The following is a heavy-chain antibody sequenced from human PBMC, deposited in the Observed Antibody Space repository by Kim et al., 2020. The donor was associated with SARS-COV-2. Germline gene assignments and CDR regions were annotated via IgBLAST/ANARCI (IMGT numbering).Heavy chain of an antibody. Sequence: SVKVSCKASGGSFRTYALSWVRQAPGQGLEWMGGIIPMFSTSNYAQKFQGRVTNTADELTSTAYMEMSSLRSEVTAVYYCAGGLTGNRAEHFDPWGQGT. CDR3: AGGLTGNRAEHFDP. CDR1: GGSFRTYA. D-gene: IGHD7-27*01. CDR2: IIPMFSTS. J-gene: IGHJ5*02. V-gene: IGHV1-69*13.